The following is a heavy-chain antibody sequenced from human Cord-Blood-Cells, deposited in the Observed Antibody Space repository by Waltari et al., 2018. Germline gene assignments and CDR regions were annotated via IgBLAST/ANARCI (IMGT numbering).Heavy chain of an antibody. CDR1: GGSISSSNW. J-gene: IGHJ3*02. Sequence: QESGPGLVKPSGTLSLTCAVSGGSISSSNWWSWVRQPPGKGLAWIGEIYHSGSTNYNPSLKSRVTISVDKSKNQFSLKLSSVTAADSAVYYCARAVGVGIVVVRDAFDIWGQGTMVTVSS. D-gene: IGHD3-22*01. CDR3: ARAVGVGIVVVRDAFDI. CDR2: IYHSGST. V-gene: IGHV4-4*02.